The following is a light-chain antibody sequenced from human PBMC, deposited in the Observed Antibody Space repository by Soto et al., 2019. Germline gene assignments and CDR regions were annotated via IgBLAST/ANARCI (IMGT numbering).Light chain of an antibody. CDR1: QSISGSY. Sequence: DIVLTQSPGTLSLSPGERATLSCRASQSISGSYLAWYQQRPGQAPRLLIYGASSRATGIPDRFSGSGSGTDFTLIISRLEPEDFAVYYCQQYGLSPWTFGQGTKVEI. CDR3: QQYGLSPWT. V-gene: IGKV3-20*01. J-gene: IGKJ1*01. CDR2: GAS.